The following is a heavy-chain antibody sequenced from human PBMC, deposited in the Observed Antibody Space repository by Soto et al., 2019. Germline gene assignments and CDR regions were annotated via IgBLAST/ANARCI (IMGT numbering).Heavy chain of an antibody. V-gene: IGHV4-59*01. CDR3: AGEVTMVRSSHDAFDI. J-gene: IGHJ3*02. CDR2: IYYSGST. D-gene: IGHD3-10*01. Sequence: QVQLQESGPGLVKPSETLSLTCTVSGGSISSYYWSWIRQPPGKGLEWIGYIYYSGSTNYNPSLKSRVTISVDTSKNQFSLKLSSVTAADTAVYYCAGEVTMVRSSHDAFDIWGQGTMVTVSS. CDR1: GGSISSYY.